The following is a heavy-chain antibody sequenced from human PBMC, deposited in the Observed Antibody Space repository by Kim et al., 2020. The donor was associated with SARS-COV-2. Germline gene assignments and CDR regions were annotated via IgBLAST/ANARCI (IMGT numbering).Heavy chain of an antibody. J-gene: IGHJ4*02. V-gene: IGHV4-39*01. Sequence: SLKSRVTITVDTSTTQFSLKLSSVTAADTAVYYCARQDGRYFDWLSPFGYWGQGTLVTVSS. D-gene: IGHD3-9*01. CDR3: ARQDGRYFDWLSPFGY.